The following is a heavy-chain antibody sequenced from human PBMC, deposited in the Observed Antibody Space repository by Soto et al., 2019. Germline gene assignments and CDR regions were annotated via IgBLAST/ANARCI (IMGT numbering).Heavy chain of an antibody. Sequence: QVQLQESGPGLVKPSGTLSLTCTVSGDSISSLNWWSWVRQPPGKGLEWLGQIHHNGNTDYNASLKSRVTISIDKSKNQFSLNLNSVTVADKAVYYCVRVPNYWGQGTLVTVSS. CDR1: GDSISSLNW. CDR2: IHHNGNT. J-gene: IGHJ4*02. CDR3: VRVPNY. V-gene: IGHV4-4*02.